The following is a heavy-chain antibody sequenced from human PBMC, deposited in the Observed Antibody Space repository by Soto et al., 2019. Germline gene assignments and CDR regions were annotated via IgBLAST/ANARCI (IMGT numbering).Heavy chain of an antibody. D-gene: IGHD2-15*01. J-gene: IGHJ6*02. CDR3: ARKGHCSGGSCYQYYYYGMDV. CDR1: GFTFSSYG. V-gene: IGHV3-33*01. CDR2: IWYDGSNK. Sequence: QVQLVESGGGVVQPGRSLRLSCAASGFTFSSYGMHWVRQAPGKGLEWVAVIWYDGSNKYYADSVKGRFTISRDNSKNPLYLQMNSLRAEDTDVYYCARKGHCSGGSCYQYYYYGMDVWGQGTTVTVSS.